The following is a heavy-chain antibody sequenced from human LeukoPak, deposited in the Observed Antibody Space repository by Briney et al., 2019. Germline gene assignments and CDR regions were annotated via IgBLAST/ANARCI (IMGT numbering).Heavy chain of an antibody. CDR1: GGSFSGYY. CDR3: ARGRGITFGGVSFFRKWFDP. CDR2: INHSGST. V-gene: IGHV4-34*01. Sequence: PSETLSLTCAVYGGSFSGYYWSWIRQPPGKGLEWIGEINHSGSTNYNPSLKSRVTISVDTSKNQLSLKLSSVTAADTAVYYCARGRGITFGGVSFFRKWFDPWGQGTLVTVSS. J-gene: IGHJ5*02. D-gene: IGHD3-16*01.